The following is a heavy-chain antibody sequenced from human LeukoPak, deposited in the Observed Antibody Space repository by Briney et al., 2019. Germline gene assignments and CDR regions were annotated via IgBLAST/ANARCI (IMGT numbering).Heavy chain of an antibody. V-gene: IGHV4-39*01. CDR3: AGWDDSSGYYFSSFDY. CDR2: IYYSGST. CDR1: GGSISSSSYY. Sequence: PSETLSLTCTVSGGSISSSSYYWGWIRQPPGKGLEWIGGIYYSGSTYYNPSLKSRVTISVDTSKNQFSLKLSSVTAADTAVYYCAGWDDSSGYYFSSFDYWGQGTLATVSS. D-gene: IGHD3-22*01. J-gene: IGHJ4*02.